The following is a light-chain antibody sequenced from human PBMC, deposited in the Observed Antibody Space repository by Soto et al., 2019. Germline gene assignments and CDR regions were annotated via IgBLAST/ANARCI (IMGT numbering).Light chain of an antibody. CDR3: QQYDDLPYT. J-gene: IGKJ2*01. CDR2: DAS. V-gene: IGKV1-33*01. Sequence: DIQMTQSPSSLSASVGDRVTITCQASQDITNYLNWYQQKPGKGPRLLIFDASSLDTGVPSRFSGSGSGTDFTFTISNMQPEDIATYYCQQYDDLPYTFGQGTKLEIK. CDR1: QDITNY.